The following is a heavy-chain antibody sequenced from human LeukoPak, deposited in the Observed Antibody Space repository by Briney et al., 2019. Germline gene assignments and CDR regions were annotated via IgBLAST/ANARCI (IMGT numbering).Heavy chain of an antibody. V-gene: IGHV3-21*01. D-gene: IGHD3-10*01. Sequence: GGSLRLSCAASGFTFSSYSMNWVRQAPGKGLEWVSSISSSSSYIYYADSVKGRFTISRDNAKNSLYLQMNSLRAEDTAVYYCAREGSTLGSSGSGSHYNFDYWGQGTLVTVSS. CDR2: ISSSSSYI. CDR3: AREGSTLGSSGSGSHYNFDY. CDR1: GFTFSSYS. J-gene: IGHJ4*02.